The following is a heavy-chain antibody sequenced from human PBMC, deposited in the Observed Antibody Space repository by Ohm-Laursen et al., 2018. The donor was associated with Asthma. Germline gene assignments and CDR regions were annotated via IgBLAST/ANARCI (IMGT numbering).Heavy chain of an antibody. CDR1: GDSISSGNNY. Sequence: TLSLTCTVSGDSISSGNNYWSWIRQHPTKGLEWIGYIYYSGNTYSNPSLRSRVAISVDTSTNQFSLNLTSVTAADTAVHYCARGSFYYESTGYYFFDHWGQGALVTVSS. J-gene: IGHJ4*02. CDR2: IYYSGNT. CDR3: ARGSFYYESTGYYFFDH. D-gene: IGHD3-22*01. V-gene: IGHV4-31*03.